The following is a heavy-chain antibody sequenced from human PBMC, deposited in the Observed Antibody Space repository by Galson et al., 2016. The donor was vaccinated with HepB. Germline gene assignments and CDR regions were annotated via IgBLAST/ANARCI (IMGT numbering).Heavy chain of an antibody. J-gene: IGHJ4*02. Sequence: SLRLSCAASGLTFRSYAMHWVRQAPGKGLEWVAVISYDGSNKYYADSVKGRFTISRDNSKNTLYLQMNSLRVEDTAMYYCARDGYYYGSGSYGAATYWGQGTPVTVSS. V-gene: IGHV3-30*04. D-gene: IGHD3-10*01. CDR2: ISYDGSNK. CDR1: GLTFRSYA. CDR3: ARDGYYYGSGSYGAATY.